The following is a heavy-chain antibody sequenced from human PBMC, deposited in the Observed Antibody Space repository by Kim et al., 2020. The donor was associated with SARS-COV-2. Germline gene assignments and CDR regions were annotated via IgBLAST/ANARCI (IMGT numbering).Heavy chain of an antibody. J-gene: IGHJ4*02. V-gene: IGHV4-59*08. D-gene: IGHD3-22*01. CDR1: GGSISSYY. Sequence: ETLSLTCTVSGGSISSYYWSWIRQPPGKGLEWIGNIYYSGSTNYNPSLKSRVTISIDTSKNQFSLKLSSVTAADTAVYYCARPSLVGGYHSWGQGTLVTVSS. CDR3: ARPSLVGGYHS. CDR2: IYYSGST.